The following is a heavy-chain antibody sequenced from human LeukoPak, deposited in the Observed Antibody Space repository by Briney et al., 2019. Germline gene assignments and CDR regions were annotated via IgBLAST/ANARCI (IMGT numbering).Heavy chain of an antibody. CDR3: ARANWNDGDDWFDP. Sequence: GGSLRLSCAASGFTFSSYGMHWVRQAPGKGLEWVAVIWYDGSNKYYADSVKGRFTISRDNSKNTLYLQMNSLRAEDTAVYYCARANWNDGDDWFDPWGQGTLVTVSS. CDR1: GFTFSSYG. D-gene: IGHD1-1*01. J-gene: IGHJ5*02. V-gene: IGHV3-33*01. CDR2: IWYDGSNK.